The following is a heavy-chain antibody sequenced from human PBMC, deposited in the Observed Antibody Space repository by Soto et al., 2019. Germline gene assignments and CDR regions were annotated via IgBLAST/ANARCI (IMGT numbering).Heavy chain of an antibody. CDR3: ARDRSPMVDYYYYYGMDV. Sequence: ASVKVSCKASGYTFTSYYMHCVRQAPGQGLEWMGIINPSGGSTSYAQKFQGRVTMTRDTSTSTVYMELSSLRSEDTAVYYCARDRSPMVDYYYYYGMDVWGQGTTVTVSS. D-gene: IGHD2-15*01. J-gene: IGHJ6*02. CDR1: GYTFTSYY. V-gene: IGHV1-46*01. CDR2: INPSGGST.